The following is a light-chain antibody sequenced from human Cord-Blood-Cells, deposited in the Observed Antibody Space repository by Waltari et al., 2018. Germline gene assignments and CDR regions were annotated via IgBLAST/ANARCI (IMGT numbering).Light chain of an antibody. Sequence: EIVLTQSPATLSLSPGERATLSCRASQSVSSYLASYQQKPVQAPTLRIYYASNSATGIPARFSGSGSGTDFTLTISSLEPEDFAVYYCQQRSNWTFGQGTKVEIK. CDR1: QSVSSY. CDR3: QQRSNWT. CDR2: YAS. J-gene: IGKJ1*01. V-gene: IGKV3-11*01.